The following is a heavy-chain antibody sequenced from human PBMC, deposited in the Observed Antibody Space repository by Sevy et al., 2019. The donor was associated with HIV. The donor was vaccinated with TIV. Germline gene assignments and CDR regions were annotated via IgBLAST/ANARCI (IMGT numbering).Heavy chain of an antibody. CDR2: MTGSGVTI. J-gene: IGHJ1*01. CDR3: AKDGVYGGDFEHFQL. V-gene: IGHV3-23*01. CDR1: GFPFGSYG. D-gene: IGHD2-21*02. Sequence: GGSLRLSCTGSGFPFGSYGMSWVRQAPGKGLEWVSSMTGSGVTIYYADSVKGRFTFSRDNSKNTLYLEMNSLRIEDTAVYYCAKDGVYGGDFEHFQLWGQGTLVTVSS.